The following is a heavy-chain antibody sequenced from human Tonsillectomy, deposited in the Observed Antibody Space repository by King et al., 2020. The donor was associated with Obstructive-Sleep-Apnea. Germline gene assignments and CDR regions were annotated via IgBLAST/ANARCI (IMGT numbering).Heavy chain of an antibody. J-gene: IGHJ5*02. CDR2: ISYEGSNK. D-gene: IGHD6-6*01. CDR1: GFTFNSYG. Sequence: VQLVESGGGVVQPGRSLRLSCAASGFTFNSYGMHWVRQAPGKGLGWLAVISYEGSNKNYADSVKGRFTISRDNSKNTLYLKMNSLRAEDTAMYYCAKNEASISAVSTDPIAWGQGTLVTVSS. CDR3: AKNEASISAVSTDPIA. V-gene: IGHV3-30*18.